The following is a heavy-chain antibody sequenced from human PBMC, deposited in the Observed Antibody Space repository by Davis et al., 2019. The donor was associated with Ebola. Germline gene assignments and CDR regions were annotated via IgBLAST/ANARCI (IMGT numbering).Heavy chain of an antibody. Sequence: PSETLSLTCTVSGGSISSGDYYWSWIRQPPGKGLEWIGYIYYSGSTYYNPSLKSRVTISVDTSKNQFSLKLSSVTAADTAVYYCATTYYYDSSGYYYEYFQHWGQGTLVTVSS. CDR3: ATTYYYDSSGYYYEYFQH. CDR2: IYYSGST. D-gene: IGHD3-22*01. J-gene: IGHJ1*01. CDR1: GGSISSGDYY. V-gene: IGHV4-30-4*01.